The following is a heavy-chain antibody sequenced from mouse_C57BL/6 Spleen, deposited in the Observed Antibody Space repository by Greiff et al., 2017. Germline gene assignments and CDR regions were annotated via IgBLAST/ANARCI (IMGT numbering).Heavy chain of an antibody. CDR3: TGVYDGYPWFAY. Sequence: EVQLQESGGGLVQPGGSMKLSCAASGFTFSDAWMDWVRQSPEKGLEWVAEIRNKANNHATYYAESVKGRFTISRDDSKSSVYLQMNSLRAEDTGIYYCTGVYDGYPWFAYWGQGTLVTVSA. D-gene: IGHD2-3*01. CDR2: IRNKANNHAT. J-gene: IGHJ3*01. V-gene: IGHV6-6*01. CDR1: GFTFSDAW.